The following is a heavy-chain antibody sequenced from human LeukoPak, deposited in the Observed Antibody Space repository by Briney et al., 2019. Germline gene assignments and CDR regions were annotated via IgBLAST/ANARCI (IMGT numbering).Heavy chain of an antibody. D-gene: IGHD3-3*01. CDR3: ARGYDFWSGYPSYWYFDL. J-gene: IGHJ2*01. Sequence: SSETLSLTCTVSGCSISSYYWSWIRQPPGKGLEWIGYIYYSGSTNYNPSLKSRVTISVDTSKNQFSLKLSSVTAADTAVYYCARGYDFWSGYPSYWYFDLWGRGTLVTVSS. CDR1: GCSISSYY. V-gene: IGHV4-59*01. CDR2: IYYSGST.